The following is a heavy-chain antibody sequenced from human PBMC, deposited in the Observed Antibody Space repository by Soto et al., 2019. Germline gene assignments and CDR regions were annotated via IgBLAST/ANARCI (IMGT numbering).Heavy chain of an antibody. Sequence: SLTCIVSDGSITSYHWSWIRQFPRKGLEGIAYTAYTGNTNYNPSLKSRVTISMNTTKNQLTLKFTSKTAAHTAADYGAKVIDAGFPYYFDPWGQGTLVTVSS. CDR3: AKVIDAGFPYYFDP. V-gene: IGHV4-59*12. CDR2: TAYTGNT. D-gene: IGHD3-22*01. J-gene: IGHJ5*02. CDR1: DGSITSYH.